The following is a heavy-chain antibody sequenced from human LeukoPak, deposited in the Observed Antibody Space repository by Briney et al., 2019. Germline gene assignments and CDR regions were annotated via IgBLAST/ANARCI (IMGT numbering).Heavy chain of an antibody. V-gene: IGHV1-69*05. CDR1: GGTFSSYA. CDR3: ARENGDIVVVVAASSWFDP. J-gene: IGHJ5*02. D-gene: IGHD2-15*01. Sequence: SVKVSCKASGGTFSSYAISWVRQAPGQGLEWMGRIIPIFGTANYAQKFQGRVTITTDESTSTAYMELSSLRSEDTAVYYCARENGDIVVVVAASSWFDPWGRGTLVTVSS. CDR2: IIPIFGTA.